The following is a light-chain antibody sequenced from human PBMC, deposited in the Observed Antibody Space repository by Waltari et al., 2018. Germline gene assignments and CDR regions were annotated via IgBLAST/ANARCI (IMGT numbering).Light chain of an antibody. CDR3: HQSDDWPPYS. CDR2: DGS. Sequence: EIVMTQSPATLSVSPGERVTLSCRASQSVRSNLAWYQQKPGQGPRLLIYDGSTRATGIPARSRGSGSGTDFTLTISSLQSEDFAIYYCHQSDDWPPYSFGQGTKLEIK. J-gene: IGKJ2*03. V-gene: IGKV3-15*01. CDR1: QSVRSN.